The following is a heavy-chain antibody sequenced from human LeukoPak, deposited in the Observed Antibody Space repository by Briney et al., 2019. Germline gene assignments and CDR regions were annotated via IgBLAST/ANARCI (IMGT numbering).Heavy chain of an antibody. CDR3: ARTYGRYFDY. CDR1: GGSFSGYY. CDR2: INHSGST. J-gene: IGHJ4*02. Sequence: PSETLSLTCAVYGGSFSGYYWSWIRQPPGKGLEWIGEINHSGSTNYNPSLKSRVTISVDTSKNQFSLKLSSVTAADTAVYYCARTYGRYFDYWGQGTLVTVSS. V-gene: IGHV4-34*01. D-gene: IGHD4-17*01.